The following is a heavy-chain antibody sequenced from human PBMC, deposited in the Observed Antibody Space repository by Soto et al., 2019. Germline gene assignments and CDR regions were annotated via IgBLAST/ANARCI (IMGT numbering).Heavy chain of an antibody. D-gene: IGHD1-26*01. V-gene: IGHV1-8*01. CDR3: AGEKVGTTGIDF. J-gene: IGHJ4*02. CDR1: GYTFTGYD. Sequence: QAQLVQSGAEVKKPGASVKVSCKASGYTFTGYDINWVRQATGQGLEWMGWMNPNSGNTGYAQNFQGRGTMTRDNSITTPYMEQTSMRDDDSAVYYCAGEKVGTTGIDFWCQGTLVTVSS. CDR2: MNPNSGNT.